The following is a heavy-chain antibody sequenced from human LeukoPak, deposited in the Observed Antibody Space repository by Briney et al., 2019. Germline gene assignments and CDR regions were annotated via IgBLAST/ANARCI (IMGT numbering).Heavy chain of an antibody. CDR3: ARVGSSWPHYYFDY. J-gene: IGHJ4*02. CDR2: IYYSGST. Sequence: PSETLSLTCTVSGGSISSYYWSWIRQPPGKGLEWIGYIYYSGSTNCNPSLKSRVTISVDTSKNQFSLKLSSVTAADTAVYNCARVGSSWPHYYFDYWGQGTLVTVSS. V-gene: IGHV4-59*12. D-gene: IGHD6-13*01. CDR1: GGSISSYY.